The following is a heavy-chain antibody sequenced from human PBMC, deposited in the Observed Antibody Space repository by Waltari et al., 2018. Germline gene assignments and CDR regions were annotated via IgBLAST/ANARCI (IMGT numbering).Heavy chain of an antibody. D-gene: IGHD3-10*01. CDR2: IRSKAYCGTT. CDR1: GFTFGDYA. V-gene: IGHV3-49*04. Sequence: EVQLVESGGGLVQPGRSLRLSCTASGFTFGDYAMSWVRQAPGKGLEWVGVIRSKAYCGTTEYAASVKGRFTISRDDSKSIAYLQMNSLKTEDTAVYYCTRVSDYGSGSYYVDYWGQGTLVTVSS. J-gene: IGHJ4*02. CDR3: TRVSDYGSGSYYVDY.